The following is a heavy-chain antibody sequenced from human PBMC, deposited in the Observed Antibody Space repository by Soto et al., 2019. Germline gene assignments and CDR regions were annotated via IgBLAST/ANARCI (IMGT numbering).Heavy chain of an antibody. D-gene: IGHD2-2*01. CDR1: GGSISSYY. V-gene: IGHV4-59*01. Sequence: ETLSLTCTVSGGSISSYYWSWIRQPPGKGLEWIGYIFYSGSTNYNPSLKSRVTISVDTSKNQFSLKLSSVTAADTAVYYCARVGYCISSSCHDAFDIWGQGTMVTVSS. J-gene: IGHJ3*02. CDR2: IFYSGST. CDR3: ARVGYCISSSCHDAFDI.